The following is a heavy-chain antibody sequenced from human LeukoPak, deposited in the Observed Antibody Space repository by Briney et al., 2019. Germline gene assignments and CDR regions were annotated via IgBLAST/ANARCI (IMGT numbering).Heavy chain of an antibody. J-gene: IGHJ4*02. CDR2: IYYDGSDK. CDR3: ARQIAYYYDSSGYYTTDY. V-gene: IGHV3-33*01. Sequence: PARSLRLSCAASGFSFSSYGMRWVRQAPGKGLEWVGIIYYDGSDKYYADSVKGRFTISRHNSKDTLHLQMNSLRAEDTAVYYCARQIAYYYDSSGYYTTDYWGQGTLVTVSS. CDR1: GFSFSSYG. D-gene: IGHD3-22*01.